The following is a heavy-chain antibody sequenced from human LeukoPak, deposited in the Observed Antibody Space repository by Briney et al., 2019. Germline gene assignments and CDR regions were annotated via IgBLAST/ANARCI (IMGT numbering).Heavy chain of an antibody. Sequence: QPGGSLRLSCVASGFTFSSHWMHWVRHAPGKGLVWVSHIKSDGSFTNYADSVKGRFTISRDNAKNTLYLQMNSLRPEDTAVYYCARGTGAFDIWGQGTKVTVSS. D-gene: IGHD1-1*01. V-gene: IGHV3-74*01. CDR1: GFTFSSHW. J-gene: IGHJ3*02. CDR2: IKSDGSFT. CDR3: ARGTGAFDI.